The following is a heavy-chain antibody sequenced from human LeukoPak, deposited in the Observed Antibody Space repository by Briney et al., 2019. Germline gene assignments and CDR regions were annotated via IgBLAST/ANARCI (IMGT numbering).Heavy chain of an antibody. CDR1: GDSVSSNSAA. CDR2: TYYRSKWYN. J-gene: IGHJ6*02. Sequence: SQTLSLTCAISGDSVSSNSAAWNWIRQSPSRGLEWLGRTYYRSKWYNDYAVSVKSRITINPDTSKNQFSLQLNSVTPEDTAVYYCASEQQLVREGYYGMDVWGQGTTVTVSS. D-gene: IGHD6-13*01. CDR3: ASEQQLVREGYYGMDV. V-gene: IGHV6-1*01.